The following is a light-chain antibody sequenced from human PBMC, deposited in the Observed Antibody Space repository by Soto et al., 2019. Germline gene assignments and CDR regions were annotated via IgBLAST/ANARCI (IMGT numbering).Light chain of an antibody. CDR2: DAS. V-gene: IGKV3-11*01. Sequence: EIVLTQSPATLSLSPGERATLSCRASQSVSSFLAWYQQKPGQAPRLLIYDASNRATGIPARFSSSGCGTVFILTISSLEPDDFSVYYCQQHNSWPPITFGQGTRLEIK. CDR3: QQHNSWPPIT. J-gene: IGKJ5*01. CDR1: QSVSSF.